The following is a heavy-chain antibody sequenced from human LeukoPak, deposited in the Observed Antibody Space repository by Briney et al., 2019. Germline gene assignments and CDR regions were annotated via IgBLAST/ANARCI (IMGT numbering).Heavy chain of an antibody. J-gene: IGHJ4*02. Sequence: PSETLSLTCTVSGGSISSYYWSWIRQPPGKGLEWIGYIYYSGSTSYNPSLKSRVSISEDTSKSQFSLKLKTMTAADTAVYFCARLTPSTNRNYPPLFSFDSWGQGILVTVSS. V-gene: IGHV4-59*01. CDR2: IYYSGST. CDR3: ARLTPSTNRNYPPLFSFDS. D-gene: IGHD1-7*01. CDR1: GGSISSYY.